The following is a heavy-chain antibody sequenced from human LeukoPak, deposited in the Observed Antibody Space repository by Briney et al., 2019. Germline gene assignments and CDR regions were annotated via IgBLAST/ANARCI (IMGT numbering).Heavy chain of an antibody. CDR2: VSYRGST. CDR3: ATNAGPAALDAIDI. CDR1: GDSINRHY. V-gene: IGHV4-59*08. J-gene: IGHJ3*02. D-gene: IGHD2-2*01. Sequence: SETLSLTCTVSGDSINRHYWSWIQQTPGKGLEWIGYVSYRGSTNYNPSLESRVTISVDTSNNQFSLRLSSVTAADTGVYYCATNAGPAALDAIDIWGQGTIVIVSS.